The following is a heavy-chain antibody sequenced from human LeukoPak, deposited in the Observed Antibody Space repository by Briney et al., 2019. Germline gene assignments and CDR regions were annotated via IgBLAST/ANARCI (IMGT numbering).Heavy chain of an antibody. V-gene: IGHV3-23*01. CDR2: ISASGGTT. CDR1: GFTFSSYA. D-gene: IGHD4-11*01. CDR3: ANLYSDSSNGMDV. Sequence: GGSLRLSCAASGFTFSSYAMTWVRQAPGKGLEWVSAISASGGTTYYADSVKGRFTISRDNSKNTLYLQMNSLRAEDTAVYFCANLYSDSSNGMDVWGQGTTVTVSS. J-gene: IGHJ6*02.